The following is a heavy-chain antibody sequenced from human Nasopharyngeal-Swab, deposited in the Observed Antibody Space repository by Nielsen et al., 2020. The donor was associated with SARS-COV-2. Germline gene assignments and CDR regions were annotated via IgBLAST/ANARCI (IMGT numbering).Heavy chain of an antibody. CDR2: IYPGDSDT. J-gene: IGHJ3*02. CDR3: ARRGGTAGSDAFDI. Sequence: VRQMPGKGLEWMGIIYPGDSDTRYSPSFQGQVTISADKSISTAYLQWSSLKASDTAMYYCARRGGTAGSDAFDIWAKGQWSPSPQ. D-gene: IGHD6-13*01. V-gene: IGHV5-51*01.